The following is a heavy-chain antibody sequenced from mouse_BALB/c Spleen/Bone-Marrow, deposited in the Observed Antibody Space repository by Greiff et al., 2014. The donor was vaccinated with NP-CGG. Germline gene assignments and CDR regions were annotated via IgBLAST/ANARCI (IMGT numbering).Heavy chain of an antibody. Sequence: VQLQQPGAELVKPGASVKLSCTASGFNIKVTYMHWVKQRPEQGLEWIGRIDPANGNTKYDPKFQGKATITADTSSNTAYLQLSSLTSEDTAVYYCASYYYGSSSFAYWGQGTLVTVSA. CDR1: GFNIKVTY. V-gene: IGHV14-3*02. CDR3: ASYYYGSSSFAY. J-gene: IGHJ3*01. D-gene: IGHD1-1*01. CDR2: IDPANGNT.